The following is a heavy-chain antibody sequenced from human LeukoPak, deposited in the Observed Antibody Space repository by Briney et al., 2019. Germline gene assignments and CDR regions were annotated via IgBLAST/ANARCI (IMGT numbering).Heavy chain of an antibody. J-gene: IGHJ4*02. CDR2: INPNSGGT. CDR3: AATFYYDILTGYYRRVGLDFDY. Sequence: GASVKLSCKASGYTFTGYYTHWVRQAPGKGLEWMGWINPNSGGTNYAQKFQGRVTMTRDTSISTAYMELSRLRSDDTAVYYCAATFYYDILTGYYRRVGLDFDYWGRGTLVTVSS. CDR1: GYTFTGYY. V-gene: IGHV1-2*02. D-gene: IGHD3-9*01.